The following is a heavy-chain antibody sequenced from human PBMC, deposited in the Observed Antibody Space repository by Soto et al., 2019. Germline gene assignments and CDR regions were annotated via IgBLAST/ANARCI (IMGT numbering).Heavy chain of an antibody. J-gene: IGHJ4*02. CDR1: GFPVSDYY. V-gene: IGHV3-11*06. CDR2: ISPKSTYT. D-gene: IGHD2-21*01. Sequence: GGSLKLSCATSGFPVSDYYMSWIRQAPGKGLEWLSHISPKSTYTNYADSVKGRFTISRDNTKSSLFLQMNSLGVEDTAVYYCARGGGGGLFEHWGQGVLVTVSS. CDR3: ARGGGGGLFEH.